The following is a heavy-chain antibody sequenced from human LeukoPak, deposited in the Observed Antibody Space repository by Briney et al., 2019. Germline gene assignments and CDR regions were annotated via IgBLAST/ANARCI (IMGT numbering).Heavy chain of an antibody. J-gene: IGHJ4*02. CDR3: ATERLGLYYFDY. CDR2: IYYSGST. V-gene: IGHV4-59*01. D-gene: IGHD3-16*01. CDR1: GGSISSYY. Sequence: PSETLSLTCTVSGGSISSYYWSWIRQPPGKGLEWIGYIYYSGSTNYNPSLKSRVTISVDTSKNQFSLKLSSATAADTAVYYCATERLGLYYFDYWGQGTLVTVSS.